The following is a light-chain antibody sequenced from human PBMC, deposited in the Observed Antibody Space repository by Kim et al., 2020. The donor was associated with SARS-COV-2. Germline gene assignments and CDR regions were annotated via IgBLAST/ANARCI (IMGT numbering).Light chain of an antibody. CDR3: NSRDSSGNHVV. CDR2: GKN. CDR1: SLRSYY. V-gene: IGLV3-19*01. J-gene: IGLJ2*01. Sequence: AWGQTVRITCQGDSLRSYYASWYQKKPGQAPVLVIYGKNNRPSGIPDRFSGSSSGNTASLTIPGAQAEDEADYYCNSRDSSGNHVVFGGGTQLTVL.